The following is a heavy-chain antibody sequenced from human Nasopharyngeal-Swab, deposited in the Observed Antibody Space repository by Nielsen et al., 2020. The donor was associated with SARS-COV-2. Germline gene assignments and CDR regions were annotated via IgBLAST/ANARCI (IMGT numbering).Heavy chain of an antibody. CDR3: ARQIWQRFSWFDP. CDR2: IYYSGST. J-gene: IGHJ5*02. D-gene: IGHD5-12*01. Sequence: SETLSLTCTVSGGSIGSSSYYWGWIRQPPGKGLEWIGSIYYSGSTYYNPSLKSRVTISVDTSKNQFSLKLSSVTAADTAVYYCARQIWQRFSWFDPWGQGTLVTVSS. CDR1: GGSIGSSSYY. V-gene: IGHV4-39*01.